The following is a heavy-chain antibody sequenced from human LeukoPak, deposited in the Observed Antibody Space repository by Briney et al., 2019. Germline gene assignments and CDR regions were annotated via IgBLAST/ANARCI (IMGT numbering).Heavy chain of an antibody. CDR3: ARAGYSSSWYLEYYYYGMDV. Sequence: SETLSLTCTVSGGSIRSSYYYWGWIRQPPGKGLEWIGSIYDSGSTYYNPSLKSRVTISVDTSKNQFSLKLSSVTAADTAVYYCARAGYSSSWYLEYYYYGMDVWGQGTTVTVSS. CDR2: IYDSGST. D-gene: IGHD6-13*01. CDR1: GGSIRSSYYY. J-gene: IGHJ6*02. V-gene: IGHV4-39*07.